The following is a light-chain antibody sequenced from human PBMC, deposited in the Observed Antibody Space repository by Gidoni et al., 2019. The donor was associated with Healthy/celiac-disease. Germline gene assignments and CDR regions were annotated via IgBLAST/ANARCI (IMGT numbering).Light chain of an antibody. CDR2: GAS. V-gene: IGKV3-20*01. CDR3: QQYGSSPRT. Sequence: EIVLTHSPGTLSLSPGERATLSCRASQSVSSSYVAWYQQKPGQAPRRLIDGASSRATGIPDRFSGSGSGTDFTLTISRLEPEDFAVYYCQQYGSSPRTFGQGTKVEIK. CDR1: QSVSSSY. J-gene: IGKJ1*01.